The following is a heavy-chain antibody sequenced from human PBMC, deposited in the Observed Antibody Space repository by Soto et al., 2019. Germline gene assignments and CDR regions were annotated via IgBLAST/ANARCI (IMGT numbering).Heavy chain of an antibody. CDR2: IYHSGST. J-gene: IGHJ5*02. Sequence: SQALPLPCAVSAETLRPCYNCAWRRLPPRKGLEWIGSIYHSGSTYYNPSLKSRVTISVDTSKNQFSLKLSSVTAADTAVYFWARDGGDWDVHSYPARRTSDP. CDR1: AETLRPCYN. CDR3: ARDGGDWDVHSYPARRTSDP. D-gene: IGHD3-9*01. V-gene: IGHV4-38-2*02.